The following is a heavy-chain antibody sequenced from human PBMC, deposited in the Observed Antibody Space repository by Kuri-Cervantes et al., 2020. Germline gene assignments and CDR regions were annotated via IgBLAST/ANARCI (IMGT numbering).Heavy chain of an antibody. J-gene: IGHJ5*02. CDR1: GGSFSGYY. CDR3: ARHVSPTIAVVVRYFDP. V-gene: IGHV4-34*01. D-gene: IGHD6-19*01. Sequence: GSLRLSCAVYGGSFSGYYWSWIRQPPGKGLEWIGEINHSGSTNYNPSLKSRVTISVDTSKRQFSLNLSSVNAADTAVYYCARHVSPTIAVVVRYFDPWGQGTLVT. CDR2: INHSGST.